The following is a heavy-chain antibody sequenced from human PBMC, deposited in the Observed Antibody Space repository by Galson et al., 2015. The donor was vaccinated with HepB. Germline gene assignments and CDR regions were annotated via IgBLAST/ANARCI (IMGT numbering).Heavy chain of an antibody. CDR2: INAGNGNT. V-gene: IGHV1-3*01. Sequence: SVKVSCKASGYTFTSYAMHWVRQAPGQGLEWMGWINAGNGNTKYSQKFQGRVTITRDTSASTAYMELSSLRSEDTAVYYCARAIQLWSFFDYWGQGTLVTVSS. D-gene: IGHD5-18*01. J-gene: IGHJ4*02. CDR3: ARAIQLWSFFDY. CDR1: GYTFTSYA.